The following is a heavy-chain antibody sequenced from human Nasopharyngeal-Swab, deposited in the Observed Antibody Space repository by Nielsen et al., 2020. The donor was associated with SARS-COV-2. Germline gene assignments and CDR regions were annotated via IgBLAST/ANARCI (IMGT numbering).Heavy chain of an antibody. D-gene: IGHD3-10*01. CDR2: ISSSSSYI. V-gene: IGHV3-21*01. J-gene: IGHJ3*02. CDR1: GFTFCSYS. Sequence: GGSLRLSCAASGFTFCSYSMNWVRQAPGKGLEWVSSISSSSSYIYYADSVKGRFTISRDNAKNSLYLQMNSLRAEDTAVYYCARDHVLPDAFDIWGQGTMVTVSS. CDR3: ARDHVLPDAFDI.